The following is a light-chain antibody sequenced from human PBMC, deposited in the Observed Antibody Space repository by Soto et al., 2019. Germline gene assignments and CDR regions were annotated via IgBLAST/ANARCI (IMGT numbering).Light chain of an antibody. Sequence: EIVLTQSPGTLSLSPGERATLSCRASQSVSSSYLAWYQQKPGQAPRLLIYGASSRATGIPDRFSGSGSGTDFTLTISRLEPEDLAVYYCQQYGSSPLTFGGGTKAEIK. CDR3: QQYGSSPLT. CDR2: GAS. J-gene: IGKJ4*01. CDR1: QSVSSSY. V-gene: IGKV3-20*01.